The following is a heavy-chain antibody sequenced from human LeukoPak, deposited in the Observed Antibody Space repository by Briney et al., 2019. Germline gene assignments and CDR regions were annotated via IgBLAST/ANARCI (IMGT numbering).Heavy chain of an antibody. CDR2: IKQDGSEK. D-gene: IGHD2-2*01. J-gene: IGHJ5*02. CDR1: GFTFSSYW. CDR3: ARAIIGEYCSSTSCLMHWFDP. V-gene: IGHV3-7*01. Sequence: GGSLRLSCAASGFTFSSYWMSWVRQAPGKGLEWVANIKQDGSEKFYVDSVKGRFTISRDNAKNSLYLQMNSLRAEDTAVYYCARAIIGEYCSSTSCLMHWFDPWGQGTLVTVSS.